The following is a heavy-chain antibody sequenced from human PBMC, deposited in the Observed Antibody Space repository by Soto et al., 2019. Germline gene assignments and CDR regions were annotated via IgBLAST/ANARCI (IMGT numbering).Heavy chain of an antibody. CDR2: ISYDVRNI. V-gene: IGHV3-30*18. CDR3: AKNGASSGLYPFY. Sequence: GRYLRLSCAASGFTFSSYGMPWVRQAPGKGLEWVAVISYDVRNIYYADSVKGRFTISRDNSKNTLYLQMNSLRSEDTAVYYCAKNGASSGLYPFYWGQGTLVTVSS. J-gene: IGHJ4*02. CDR1: GFTFSSYG. D-gene: IGHD6-19*01.